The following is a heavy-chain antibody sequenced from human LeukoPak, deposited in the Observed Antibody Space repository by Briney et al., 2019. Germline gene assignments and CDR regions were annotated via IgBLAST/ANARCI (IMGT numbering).Heavy chain of an antibody. D-gene: IGHD6-6*01. CDR2: INHSGST. V-gene: IGHV4-34*01. CDR1: GGSFSGHY. Sequence: SETLSLTCAVYGGSFSGHYWSWIRQPPGKGLEWIGEINHSGSTNYNPSLKSRVTISVDTSKNQFSLKLSSVTAADTAVYYCARVIAARFDYWGQGTLVTVSS. J-gene: IGHJ4*02. CDR3: ARVIAARFDY.